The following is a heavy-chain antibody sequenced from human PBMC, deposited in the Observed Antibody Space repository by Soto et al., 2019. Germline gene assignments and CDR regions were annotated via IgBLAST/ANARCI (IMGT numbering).Heavy chain of an antibody. CDR1: GGSISSYY. CDR3: ARTMVRGVIIPTDYYYYMDV. J-gene: IGHJ6*03. D-gene: IGHD3-10*01. CDR2: IYYSGST. V-gene: IGHV4-59*08. Sequence: SSETLSLTCTVSGGSISSYYWSWIRQPPGKGLEWIGYIYYSGSTNYNPSLKSRVTISVDTSKNQFSLKLSSVTAADTAVYYCARTMVRGVIIPTDYYYYMDVWGKGTTVTVSS.